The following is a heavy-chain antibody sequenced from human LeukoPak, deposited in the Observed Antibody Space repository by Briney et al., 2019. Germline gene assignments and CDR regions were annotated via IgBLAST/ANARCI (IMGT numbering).Heavy chain of an antibody. Sequence: ASVKVSCKASGYTFTSYYMHWVRQAPGQGLEWMGIINPSGGSTSYAQKFQGRVTITTDESTSTAYMELSSLRSEDTAVYYCARDNPPFDPWGQGTLVTVSS. CDR1: GYTFTSYY. CDR3: ARDNPPFDP. CDR2: INPSGGST. J-gene: IGHJ5*02. V-gene: IGHV1-46*01.